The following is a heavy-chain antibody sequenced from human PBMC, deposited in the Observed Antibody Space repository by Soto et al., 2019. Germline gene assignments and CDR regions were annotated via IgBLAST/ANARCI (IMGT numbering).Heavy chain of an antibody. D-gene: IGHD3-22*01. Sequence: VGSHRLSSAASGLTCINYGMSWVRQATGKGLEWVSYIGIGSSTKYYADSVKGRFTISRDNAKNSLYLQMNSLRAEDTAVYYCARDQLYYNDISGRPLNAFDVWGQGTMVTVSS. CDR3: ARDQLYYNDISGRPLNAFDV. J-gene: IGHJ3*01. CDR1: GLTCINYG. V-gene: IGHV3-48*01. CDR2: IGIGSSTK.